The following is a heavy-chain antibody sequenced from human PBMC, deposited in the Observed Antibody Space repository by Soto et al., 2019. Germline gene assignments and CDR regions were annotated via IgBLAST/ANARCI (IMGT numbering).Heavy chain of an antibody. J-gene: IGHJ4*02. Sequence: EVQLVESGGALVQRGGSLRLSCAASGFTFGDYWMSWVRQAPGKGLEWVAHMKKDGREKYYVDSVKGRFTGSRDNAKNSLYLQMDSLRAEDTAVYYCAKLGSGYYTGLYFDYWGQGTLVTVSS. CDR1: GFTFGDYW. CDR2: MKKDGREK. V-gene: IGHV3-7*03. D-gene: IGHD3-3*01. CDR3: AKLGSGYYTGLYFDY.